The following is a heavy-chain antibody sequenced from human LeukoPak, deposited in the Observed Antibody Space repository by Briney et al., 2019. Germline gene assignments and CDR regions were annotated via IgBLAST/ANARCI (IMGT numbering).Heavy chain of an antibody. CDR3: ARDRATVTSHYSGMDV. J-gene: IGHJ6*02. Sequence: SETLSLTCSVSGASVSSDGYYSHWLRQYPGKGLEWIGYIYYTGSTYYNPSLKSRSSISVDSSKNQLSLKLTSVTAADTAVYYCARDRATVTSHYSGMDVWGQGTTVTVSS. CDR1: GASVSSDGYY. V-gene: IGHV4-31*03. CDR2: IYYTGST. D-gene: IGHD4-17*01.